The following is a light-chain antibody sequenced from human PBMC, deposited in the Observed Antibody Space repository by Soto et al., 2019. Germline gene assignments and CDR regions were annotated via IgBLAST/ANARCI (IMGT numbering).Light chain of an antibody. CDR3: SSYTSSAPFYV. CDR2: DVN. CDR1: STDVDGYDY. V-gene: IGLV2-14*03. Sequence: QSVLTQPASVSGSPGQSMTISCTGASTDVDGYDYVSWDQQYPGQAPKLMISDVNNRPSGVSYRFSGSKSGDTASLTISGPQAEDDADYYCSSYTSSAPFYVFGTGTKVTVL. J-gene: IGLJ1*01.